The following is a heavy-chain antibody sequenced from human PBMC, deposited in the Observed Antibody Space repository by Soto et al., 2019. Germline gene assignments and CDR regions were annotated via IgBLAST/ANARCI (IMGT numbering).Heavy chain of an antibody. V-gene: IGHV5-51*01. J-gene: IGHJ4*02. CDR3: PRGAYCSASNCYTGDFDS. D-gene: IGHD2-15*01. CDR1: GYNFTTYW. CDR2: ILPGDSHT. Sequence: ESLKISCKNSGYNFTTYWIGWVRQMPGKGLEWMGIILPGDSHTRYGPSFQGRVTISADTSITTAFLQWSSLKTSDTAMYYCPRGAYCSASNCYTGDFDSWGQGTLVTVS.